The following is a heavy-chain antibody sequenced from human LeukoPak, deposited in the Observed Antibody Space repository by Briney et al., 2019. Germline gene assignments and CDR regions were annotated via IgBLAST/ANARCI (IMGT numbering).Heavy chain of an antibody. CDR2: ISFDGSYK. J-gene: IGHJ4*02. CDR1: GFNFRSYG. Sequence: GGSLRLSCVGSGFNFRSYGMHWVRRAPGKGLEWVAVISFDGSYKYYADSAKGRFTISRDNSKNTLYLQMSSPRTEDTAVYYCAKDWGSGFASGSSYLDYWGQGTLVIVSS. D-gene: IGHD3-10*01. CDR3: AKDWGSGFASGSSYLDY. V-gene: IGHV3-30*18.